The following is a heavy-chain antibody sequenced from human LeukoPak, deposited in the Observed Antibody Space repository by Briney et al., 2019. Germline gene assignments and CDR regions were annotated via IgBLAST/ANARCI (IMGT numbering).Heavy chain of an antibody. Sequence: ASVKVSCKASGYTFTDYYIYWVRQAPGQGLEWMGWINLNSGDTSYAQKFQGRVTMTRDTSISTAYMELTRLTSDDSAVYYCARGHRSSSSFGYWGQGTLVTVSS. CDR3: ARGHRSSSSFGY. CDR2: INLNSGDT. CDR1: GYTFTDYY. J-gene: IGHJ4*02. V-gene: IGHV1-2*02. D-gene: IGHD6-6*01.